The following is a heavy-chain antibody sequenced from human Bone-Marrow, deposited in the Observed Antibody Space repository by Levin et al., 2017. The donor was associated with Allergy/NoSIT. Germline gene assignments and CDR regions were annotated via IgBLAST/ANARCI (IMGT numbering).Heavy chain of an antibody. Sequence: GGSLRLSCVGSGFTFSRYAMSWVXXXXGRGLEWVASVNNGGNAYYGDSVKGRFTVSRDNSRNTLDLQMDSLRDDDTAIYYCAKDHPSSGWPAFDYWGQGTRVSVSS. V-gene: IGHV3-23*01. J-gene: IGHJ4*02. CDR1: GFTFSRYA. CDR3: AKDHPSSGWPAFDY. CDR2: VNNGGNA. D-gene: IGHD6-19*01.